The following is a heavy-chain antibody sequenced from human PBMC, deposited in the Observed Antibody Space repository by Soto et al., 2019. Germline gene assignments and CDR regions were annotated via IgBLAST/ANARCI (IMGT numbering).Heavy chain of an antibody. CDR1: GFTVSSNY. CDR3: ARDYSSPDGMDV. Sequence: EVQLVESGGGLVQPGGSLRLSCAASGFTVSSNYMSWVRQAPGKGLEWVSVIYSGGSTYYADSVKGRFTISRDNSKNTLYLQMNSLRAEDTAVYYCARDYSSPDGMDVWGQGTTVTVSS. J-gene: IGHJ6*02. D-gene: IGHD2-21*01. V-gene: IGHV3-66*01. CDR2: IYSGGST.